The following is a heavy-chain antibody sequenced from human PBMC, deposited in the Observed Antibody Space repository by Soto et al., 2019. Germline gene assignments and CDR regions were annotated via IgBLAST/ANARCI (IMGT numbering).Heavy chain of an antibody. D-gene: IGHD2-15*01. CDR1: GFTFSETW. Sequence: EVQLLEAGGGLVKPWESLRISCTGFGFTFSETWMNCVLQVPGEGLVRVGRVQRNLDGGTAEYDTSVRGRFIISRDDSRRQVHLQRSSLKSEDTVVYYSTAVMWRSSGGAHDYCGPRILFSV. J-gene: IGHJ4*02. CDR3: TAVMWRSSGGAHDY. CDR2: VQRNLDGGTA. V-gene: IGHV3-15*05.